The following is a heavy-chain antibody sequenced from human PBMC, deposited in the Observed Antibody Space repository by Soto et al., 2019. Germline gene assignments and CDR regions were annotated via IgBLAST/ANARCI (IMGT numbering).Heavy chain of an antibody. J-gene: IGHJ4*02. Sequence: QVQVVQSGGAVKKPGASVTVSCKHSGYNLTLSSISWVRQAPAQGLAWMGWVSTHDGNTKYAQKFEGRVSMTADTATNTAYMELRSLRSDEAAVYYCARGVGVPVMDYWGQGTLLTVSS. CDR3: ARGVGVPVMDY. CDR1: GYNLTLSS. V-gene: IGHV1-18*04. D-gene: IGHD2-15*01. CDR2: VSTHDGNT.